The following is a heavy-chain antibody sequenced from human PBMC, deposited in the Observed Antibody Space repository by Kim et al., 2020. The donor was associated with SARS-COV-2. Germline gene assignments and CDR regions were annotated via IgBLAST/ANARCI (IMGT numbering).Heavy chain of an antibody. Sequence: GGSLRLSCTASGFTFSDHWMSWVRQAPGKGLEWVAIIKQDGSEKYYVDSVEGRLTVSRDNADNSLRLQMNSLRAEDTALYYCARGSGWLLDFWGQGTLVTVSS. CDR1: GFTFSDHW. J-gene: IGHJ4*02. CDR3: ARGSGWLLDF. D-gene: IGHD6-13*01. V-gene: IGHV3-7*01. CDR2: IKQDGSEK.